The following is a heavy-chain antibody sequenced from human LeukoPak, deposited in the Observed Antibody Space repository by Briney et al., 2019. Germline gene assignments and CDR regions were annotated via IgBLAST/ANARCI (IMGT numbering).Heavy chain of an antibody. CDR3: ARGRAYYDILTGRTGPIDY. D-gene: IGHD3-9*01. CDR1: GGAFSGYY. V-gene: IGHV4-34*01. J-gene: IGHJ4*02. Sequence: SETLSLTCAVYGGAFSGYYWSWIRQPPGKGLEWIGEINHSGSTNYNPSLKSRVTISVDTSKNQFSLKLSSVTAADTAVYYCARGRAYYDILTGRTGPIDYWGQGTLVTVS. CDR2: INHSGST.